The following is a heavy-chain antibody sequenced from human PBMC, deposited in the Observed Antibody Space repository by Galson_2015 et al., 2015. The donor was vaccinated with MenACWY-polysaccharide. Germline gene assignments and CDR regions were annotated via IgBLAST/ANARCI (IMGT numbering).Heavy chain of an antibody. CDR1: GFTFSDYD. CDR3: ARYVTTGGQIRYFDY. CDR2: INQDGREV. Sequence: SLRLSCAASGFTFSDYDMHWVRQPTGKGLEWVANINQDGREVYYVDSVKGRFAISRDNPKNSLYLQMNSLRPEDTAVYYCARYVTTGGQIRYFDYWGQGALVTVSS. D-gene: IGHD3-22*01. V-gene: IGHV3-7*02. J-gene: IGHJ4*02.